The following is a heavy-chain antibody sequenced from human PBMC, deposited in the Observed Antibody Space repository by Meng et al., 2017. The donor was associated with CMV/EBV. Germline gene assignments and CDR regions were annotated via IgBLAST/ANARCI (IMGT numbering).Heavy chain of an antibody. CDR2: IKQDGSEK. CDR3: ARTRTYNWFDP. J-gene: IGHJ5*02. CDR1: GFTLSSYA. Sequence: GGSLRLSCAASGFTLSSYAMSWVRRSPGKGLEWVANIKQDGSEKYYVDSVKGRFTISRDNAKNSLYLQMNSLRAEDTAVYYCARTRTYNWFDPWGQGTLVTVSS. V-gene: IGHV3-7*01.